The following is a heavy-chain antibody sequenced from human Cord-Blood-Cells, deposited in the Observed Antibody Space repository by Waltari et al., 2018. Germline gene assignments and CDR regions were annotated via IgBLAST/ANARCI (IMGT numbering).Heavy chain of an antibody. CDR1: GYTLTELS. D-gene: IGHD2-21*02. Sequence: QVQLVQSGAEVKKPGASVKVSCKVSGYTLTELSMHWGRQAPGKGLEWMGGFDPEDGETIYAQKFQGRVTMTEDTSTDTAYMELSSLRSEDTAVYYCATGLVRYCGGDCYSAFDIWGQGTMVTVSS. V-gene: IGHV1-24*01. J-gene: IGHJ3*02. CDR3: ATGLVRYCGGDCYSAFDI. CDR2: FDPEDGET.